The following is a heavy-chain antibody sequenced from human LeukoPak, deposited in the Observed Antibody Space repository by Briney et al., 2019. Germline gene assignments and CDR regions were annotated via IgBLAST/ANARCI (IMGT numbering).Heavy chain of an antibody. Sequence: GASLKISCKGSGCSFTSSWIGWVRQMPGKGLEWMGIIYPGDSDTRYSPSFQGQVTISADKSISTAYLQWSSLKASDTAMYYCARAEVAAIVMDWFDPRGQGTLVTVSS. CDR1: GCSFTSSW. CDR2: IYPGDSDT. D-gene: IGHD3-16*02. J-gene: IGHJ5*02. CDR3: ARAEVAAIVMDWFDP. V-gene: IGHV5-51*01.